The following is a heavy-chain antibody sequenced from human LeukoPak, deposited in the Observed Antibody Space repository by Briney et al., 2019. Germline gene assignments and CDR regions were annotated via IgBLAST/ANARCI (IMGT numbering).Heavy chain of an antibody. J-gene: IGHJ4*02. CDR1: GGSISNSY. CDR3: ATTLYCSGGSCFKY. Sequence: SETLSLTCTVSGGSISNSYWSWIRQSPGKGLEWIGYIYYSGSTNYNPSLKSRVTISVDTSKNQFSLRLTSVTAADTAVYYCATTLYCSGGSCFKYWGQGTLVTVSS. CDR2: IYYSGST. D-gene: IGHD2-15*01. V-gene: IGHV4-59*01.